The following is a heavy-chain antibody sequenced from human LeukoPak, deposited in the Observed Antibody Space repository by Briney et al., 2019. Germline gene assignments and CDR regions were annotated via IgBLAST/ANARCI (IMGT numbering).Heavy chain of an antibody. J-gene: IGHJ4*02. D-gene: IGHD3-3*01. V-gene: IGHV4-4*07. CDR3: ARGDFWNGYYNY. Sequence: PSDTLSLTYTVSGGSISGYYGSWIRQPAGKRLEWIGRVYTSGSTNYNPSLKSRVTMSVDTSRNQFSLKLTSVTAADTAVYYCARGDFWNGYYNYWGQGTLVTFSS. CDR2: VYTSGST. CDR1: GGSISGYY.